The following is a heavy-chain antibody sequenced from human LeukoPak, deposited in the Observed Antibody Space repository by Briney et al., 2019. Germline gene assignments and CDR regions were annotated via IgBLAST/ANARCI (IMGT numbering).Heavy chain of an antibody. CDR2: ISWNSGSI. Sequence: GGSLRLSCAASGFTFDDYAMHWVRQAPGKGLEWVSGISWNSGSIGYADSVKGRFTISRDNAKNSLYLQMNSLRAEDTALYYCAKDIYDSSAGLDVWGQGTTVTVSS. D-gene: IGHD3-22*01. V-gene: IGHV3-9*01. CDR1: GFTFDDYA. CDR3: AKDIYDSSAGLDV. J-gene: IGHJ6*02.